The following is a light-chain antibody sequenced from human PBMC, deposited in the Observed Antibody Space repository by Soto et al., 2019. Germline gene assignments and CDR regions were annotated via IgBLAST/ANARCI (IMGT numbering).Light chain of an antibody. V-gene: IGKV1-39*01. CDR1: QSISSY. Sequence: DIQMTQAPSSLSASVGDRVTITCRASQSISSYLNWYRQKPGKAPKLLIYAASNLQSGVPSRFSGIGSGTDFTLTISGLQPGDFATYYCQQSDDAPITFGQGTRLEIK. CDR3: QQSDDAPIT. CDR2: AAS. J-gene: IGKJ5*01.